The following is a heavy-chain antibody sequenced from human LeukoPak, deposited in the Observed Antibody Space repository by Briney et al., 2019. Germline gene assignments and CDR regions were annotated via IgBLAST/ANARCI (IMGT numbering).Heavy chain of an antibody. Sequence: PGGSLRLSCAASGFTFSSYAMHWVRQAPGKGLEWVSYISSSGSNIYYADSVKGRFTISRDNAKNSLYLQMNSLRAEDTAVYYCARDLSPEYFQHWGQGTLVTVSS. V-gene: IGHV3-48*04. CDR3: ARDLSPEYFQH. J-gene: IGHJ1*01. CDR2: ISSSGSNI. CDR1: GFTFSSYA.